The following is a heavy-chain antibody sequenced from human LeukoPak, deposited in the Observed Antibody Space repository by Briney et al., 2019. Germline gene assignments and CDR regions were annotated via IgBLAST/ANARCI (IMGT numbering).Heavy chain of an antibody. V-gene: IGHV6-1*01. D-gene: IGHD3-10*01. CDR3: ARGHMVRAMDV. J-gene: IGHJ6*02. CDR1: GDSVSSNSAA. Sequence: SQTLSLTCAISGDSVSSNSAAWSWLRQSPSRGLEWLGRTYYRSKWYNDYALSVESRITINPDTSKNQFSLQLNSVTPEETAIYYCARGHMVRAMDVWGQGTTVTVSS. CDR2: TYYRSKWYN.